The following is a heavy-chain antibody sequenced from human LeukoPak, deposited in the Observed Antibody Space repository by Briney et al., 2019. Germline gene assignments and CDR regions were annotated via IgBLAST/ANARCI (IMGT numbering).Heavy chain of an antibody. Sequence: SVTLSLTCAVSGGSISSYYWSWIRQPPGKGLEWIGYTHYSGSTDYNPSLKTRVTISVDTSKNQFSLKLSSVTAADTAVYYCARGAAGTVPFDYWGQGTLVTVSS. CDR1: GGSISSYY. V-gene: IGHV4-59*08. CDR2: THYSGST. J-gene: IGHJ4*02. D-gene: IGHD6-13*01. CDR3: ARGAAGTVPFDY.